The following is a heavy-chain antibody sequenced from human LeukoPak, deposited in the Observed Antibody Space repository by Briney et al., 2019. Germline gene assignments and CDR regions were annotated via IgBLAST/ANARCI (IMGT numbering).Heavy chain of an antibody. Sequence: SETLSLTCAVSGYSISSGYYWGWIRQPQGKGLKWIGSIYHSGSTYYNPSLKSRVTISVDTSKNQFSLKLSSVTAADTAVYYCARTPTTVVTYYFDYWGQGTLVTVSS. CDR3: ARTPTTVVTYYFDY. CDR2: IYHSGST. CDR1: GYSISSGYY. D-gene: IGHD4-23*01. J-gene: IGHJ4*02. V-gene: IGHV4-38-2*01.